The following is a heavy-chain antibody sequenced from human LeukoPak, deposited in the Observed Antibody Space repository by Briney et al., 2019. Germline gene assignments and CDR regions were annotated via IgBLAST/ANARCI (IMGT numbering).Heavy chain of an antibody. CDR1: GYSFISYG. CDR3: AREDSSGYYSDY. Sequence: ASVKVSCKASGYSFISYGIIWVRQAPGQGLEWMGWISAYNGNTNYAQKLQGRVTMTTDTSTSTAYMELSSLRSEDTAVYYCAREDSSGYYSDYWGQGTLVTVSS. D-gene: IGHD3-22*01. J-gene: IGHJ4*02. CDR2: ISAYNGNT. V-gene: IGHV1-18*01.